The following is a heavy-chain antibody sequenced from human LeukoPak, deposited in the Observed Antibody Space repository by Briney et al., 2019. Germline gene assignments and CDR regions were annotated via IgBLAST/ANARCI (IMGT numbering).Heavy chain of an antibody. CDR2: IIPILGIA. CDR1: GGTFSSYA. Sequence: ASVKVSCKASGGTFSSYAISWVRQAPGQGLEWMGRIIPILGIANYAQKFQGRVTITADKSTSTAYMELSSLRSEDTAGYYCATIRGYSYGSPYWYFDLWGRGTLVTVSS. D-gene: IGHD5-18*01. CDR3: ATIRGYSYGSPYWYFDL. J-gene: IGHJ2*01. V-gene: IGHV1-69*04.